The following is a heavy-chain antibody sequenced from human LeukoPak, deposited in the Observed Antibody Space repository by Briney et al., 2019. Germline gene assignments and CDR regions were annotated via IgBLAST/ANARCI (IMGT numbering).Heavy chain of an antibody. J-gene: IGHJ6*02. V-gene: IGHV4-59*01. CDR2: IYYSGST. D-gene: IGHD6-13*01. CDR1: GVSISSYY. CDR3: ARGSGYSWGSYYYGMDV. Sequence: KPSETLSLTCTVSGVSISSYYWSWIRQPPGKGLEWIGYIYYSGSTNYNPSLKSRVTISVDTSKNQFSLKLSSVTAADTAVYYCARGSGYSWGSYYYGMDVWGQGTTVTVSS.